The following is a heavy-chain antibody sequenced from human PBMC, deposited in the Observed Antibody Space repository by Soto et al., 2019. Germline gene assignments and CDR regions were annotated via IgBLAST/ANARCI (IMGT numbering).Heavy chain of an antibody. CDR3: AKGDSVYVVHLDY. CDR2: ISGSGGST. V-gene: IGHV3-23*01. CDR1: GFTFSSYA. Sequence: EVQLLESGGGLVQPGGSLRLSCAASGFTFSSYAMSWVRQAPGKGLEWVSAISGSGGSTYYADSVKGRFTISRDNSKNTLYLQMNSLRAEYTAVYYFAKGDSVYVVHLDYLGLGTLVTVSS. D-gene: IGHD5-12*01. J-gene: IGHJ4*02.